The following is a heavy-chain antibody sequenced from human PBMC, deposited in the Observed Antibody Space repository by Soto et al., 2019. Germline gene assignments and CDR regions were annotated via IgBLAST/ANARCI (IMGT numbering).Heavy chain of an antibody. D-gene: IGHD2-8*01. Sequence: SETLSLTCTFSGGSISSSSYYWGWIRQPPGKGLEWIGSIYYSGSTYYNPSLKSRVTISVDTSKNQFSLKLSSVTAADTAVYYCARPLGYCTNGVCYKNNWFDPWGQGTLVTVSS. J-gene: IGHJ5*02. CDR2: IYYSGST. CDR1: GGSISSSSYY. CDR3: ARPLGYCTNGVCYKNNWFDP. V-gene: IGHV4-39*01.